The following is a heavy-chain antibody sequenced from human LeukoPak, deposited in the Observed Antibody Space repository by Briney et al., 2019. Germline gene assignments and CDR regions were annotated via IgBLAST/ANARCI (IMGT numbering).Heavy chain of an antibody. D-gene: IGHD3-16*01. CDR3: AKGYYDYVWGSYYFDY. V-gene: IGHV3-23*01. Sequence: GGSLRLSCVASGLIFSSHAMSWVRQAPGKGLEWVSAISGSGGSTYYADSVKGRFTISRDNSRDTLYLQMNSLRAEDAAVYYCAKGYYDYVWGSYYFDYWGQGTLVTVSS. CDR2: ISGSGGST. J-gene: IGHJ4*02. CDR1: GLIFSSHA.